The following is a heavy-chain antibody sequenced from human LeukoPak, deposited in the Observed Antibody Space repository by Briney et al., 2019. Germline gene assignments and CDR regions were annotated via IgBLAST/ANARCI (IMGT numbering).Heavy chain of an antibody. J-gene: IGHJ4*02. CDR2: VNRDGSET. D-gene: IGHD3/OR15-3a*01. V-gene: IGHV3-7*03. CDR1: GFALSSHW. CDR3: ASPSTRGLDPILDY. Sequence: PGGSLRLSWAASGFALSSHWMTWVRQVPGRGPEWVANVNRDGSETYYLDSVKGRFTISKDNAKNSLYLQMNSLRAEDTALYHCASPSTRGLDPILDYWGQGTLVTVSS.